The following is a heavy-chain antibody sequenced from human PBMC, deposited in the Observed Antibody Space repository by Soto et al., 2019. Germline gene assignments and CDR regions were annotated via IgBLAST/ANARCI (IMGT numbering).Heavy chain of an antibody. CDR2: INPSGGST. Sequence: ASVKVSCKASGYTFTSYYIHWVRQAPGQGLEWMGIINPSGGSTSYAQNFQGRVTMTRDTSTSTVYMELSSLRSEDTAVYYCARRYSKFGGPFDYWGQGILVTVSS. V-gene: IGHV1-46*03. J-gene: IGHJ4*02. D-gene: IGHD3-16*01. CDR1: GYTFTSYY. CDR3: ARRYSKFGGPFDY.